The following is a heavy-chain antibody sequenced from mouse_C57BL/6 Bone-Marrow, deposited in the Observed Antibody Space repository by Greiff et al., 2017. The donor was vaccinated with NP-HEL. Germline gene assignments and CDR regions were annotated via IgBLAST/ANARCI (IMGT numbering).Heavy chain of an antibody. CDR2: IDPANGNT. CDR3: ARGDYPWTFAY. Sequence: EVQLQQSVAELVRPGASVKLSCTASGFNIENTYMHWVKQRPEQGLEWIGRIDPANGNTKYAPKFQGKATITADTSSNTAYLQLSSLTSEDTAIYYCARGDYPWTFAYWGQGTLVTVSA. V-gene: IGHV14-3*01. D-gene: IGHD1-1*02. CDR1: GFNIENTY. J-gene: IGHJ3*01.